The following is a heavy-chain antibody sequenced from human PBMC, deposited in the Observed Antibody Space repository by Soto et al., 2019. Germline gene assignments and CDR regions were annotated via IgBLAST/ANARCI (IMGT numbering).Heavy chain of an antibody. Sequence: QVQLVQSGAEVKKPGSSVKVSCKASGGAFSSYAISCVRQAPGQGLEWMGGNLPLFNISNYAQKFQGRVTITADEPTSTAYMDLSNLTSADTAVYYCARRLLGYGSGYFDLWGRGTLITVSS. CDR2: NLPLFNIS. D-gene: IGHD3-10*01. J-gene: IGHJ2*01. V-gene: IGHV1-69*01. CDR1: GGAFSSYA. CDR3: ARRLLGYGSGYFDL.